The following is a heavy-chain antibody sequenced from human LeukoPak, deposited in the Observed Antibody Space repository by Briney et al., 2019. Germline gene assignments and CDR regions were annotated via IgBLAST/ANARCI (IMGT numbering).Heavy chain of an antibody. D-gene: IGHD4-17*01. CDR2: ISGSGGST. Sequence: GGSLRLSCVASGFTFSSNAMSWVRQAPGKGLEWVSGISGSGGSTYYADSVKGRFTISRDNSKNTLYLQMNSLRAEDTAVYYCAKDRSTVTSKYFNYWGQGTLVTVSS. CDR1: GFTFSSNA. V-gene: IGHV3-23*01. CDR3: AKDRSTVTSKYFNY. J-gene: IGHJ4*02.